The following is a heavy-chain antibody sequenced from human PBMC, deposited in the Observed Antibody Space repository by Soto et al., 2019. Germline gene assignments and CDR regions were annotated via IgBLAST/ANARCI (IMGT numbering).Heavy chain of an antibody. CDR3: AKGLDSSGYYNFDY. V-gene: IGHV3-30*18. CDR2: ISYDGSNK. J-gene: IGHJ4*02. CDR1: GFTFSSYG. Sequence: QVQLVESGGGVVQPGRSLRLSCAASGFTFSSYGMHWVRQAPGKGLEWVAVISYDGSNKYYADSVKGRFTISRDNSKNTLYLQMNSLRAEDTAVYYCAKGLDSSGYYNFDYWVQGTLVTVSS. D-gene: IGHD3-22*01.